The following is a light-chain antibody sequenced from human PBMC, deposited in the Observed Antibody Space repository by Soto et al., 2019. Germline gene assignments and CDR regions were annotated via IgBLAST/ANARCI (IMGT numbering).Light chain of an antibody. CDR1: QSVSSY. V-gene: IGKV3-20*01. J-gene: IGKJ1*01. Sequence: EIVLTQSPATLSLSPGERATLSCRASQSVSSYLAWYQQKPGQAPRLLIYDASNRATGIPARFSGSGSGTDFTLTISRLEPEDFAVYYCQQYGSSLRTFGQGTKVDTK. CDR3: QQYGSSLRT. CDR2: DAS.